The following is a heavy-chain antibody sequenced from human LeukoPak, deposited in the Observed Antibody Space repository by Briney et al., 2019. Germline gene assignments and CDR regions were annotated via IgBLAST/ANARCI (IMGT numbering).Heavy chain of an antibody. CDR2: IYHSGKT. D-gene: IGHD6-19*01. CDR3: ARHIAVAGQRGFDY. CDR1: GGSINNYW. V-gene: IGHV4-4*02. Sequence: SETLSLTCAVSGGSINNYWWSWVRQPAGKGLEWIGEIYHSGKTNYNVSLKSRVTMSVDKSKNQFSLKLTSVTVADTAFYFCARHIAVAGQRGFDYWGQGTLVTVSS. J-gene: IGHJ4*02.